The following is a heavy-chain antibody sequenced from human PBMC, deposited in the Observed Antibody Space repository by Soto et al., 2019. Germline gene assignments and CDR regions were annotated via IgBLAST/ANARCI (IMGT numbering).Heavy chain of an antibody. D-gene: IGHD4-17*01. CDR1: GGTFSSYA. V-gene: IGHV1-69*01. CDR3: ARDGRATVVTPAYYYGMDV. Sequence: QVQLVQSGAEVKKPGSSVKVSCKASGGTFSSYAISWVRQAPGQGLEWMGGIIPIFGTANYAQKFQGRVTITADESTSTAYMELSSLISEDTAVYYCARDGRATVVTPAYYYGMDVWGQGTTVTVSS. CDR2: IIPIFGTA. J-gene: IGHJ6*02.